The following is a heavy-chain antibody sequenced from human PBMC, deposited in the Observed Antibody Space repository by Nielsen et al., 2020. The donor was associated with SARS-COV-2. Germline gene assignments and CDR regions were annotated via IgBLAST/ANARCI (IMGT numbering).Heavy chain of an antibody. CDR1: GYTFTGSY. D-gene: IGHD6-6*01. V-gene: IGHV1-2*06. J-gene: IGHJ4*02. CDR3: ARGGSIPARPLDY. Sequence: ASVKVSCKASGYTFTGSYVHWVRQAPGQGREWLGRINPNSGATNYAQKFQGRVTMTRDTSISTAYMEVTRLRSDDTAVYYCARGGSIPARPLDYWGLGTLVTVSS. CDR2: INPNSGAT.